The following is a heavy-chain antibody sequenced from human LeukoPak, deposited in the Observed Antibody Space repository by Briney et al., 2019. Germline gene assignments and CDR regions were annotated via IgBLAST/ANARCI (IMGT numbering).Heavy chain of an antibody. V-gene: IGHV1-24*01. CDR3: ARSGRGTYYYFDL. CDR1: GYTLTELS. D-gene: IGHD5-12*01. Sequence: ASVKVSCKVSGYTLTELSMHWVRQDPGKGLEWMGGFDPEDGETIYAQKFLGRVTMTADTSTSTAYMELRSLTSDDTAMYYCARSGRGTYYYFDLWGQGTLVTVSS. J-gene: IGHJ4*02. CDR2: FDPEDGET.